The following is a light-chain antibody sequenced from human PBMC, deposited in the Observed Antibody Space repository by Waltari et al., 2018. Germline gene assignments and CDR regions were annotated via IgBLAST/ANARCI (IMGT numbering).Light chain of an antibody. CDR3: SSYAGSNNLV. V-gene: IGLV2-8*01. CDR1: SSDVGDY. Sequence: QSALTQPPSASGSPGQSVTISCTGISSDVGDYVSWYQQHPGKAPKLMISEVTKRPSGVPDRFSGSKSGNTASLTVSGLQAEDEADYYCSSYAGSNNLVFGGGTKLTVL. CDR2: EVT. J-gene: IGLJ2*01.